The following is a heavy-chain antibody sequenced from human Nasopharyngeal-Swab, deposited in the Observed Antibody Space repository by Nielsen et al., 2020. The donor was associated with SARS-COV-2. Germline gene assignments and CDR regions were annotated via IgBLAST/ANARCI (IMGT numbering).Heavy chain of an antibody. CDR2: ISSSSSYI. CDR3: ARAAEYYYDSRALDGMDV. Sequence: GESLKISCAASGFTFSSYSMNWVRQAPGKGLEWVSSISSSSSYIYYADSVKGRFTISRDNAKNSLYLQMNSLRAEDTAVYYCARAAEYYYDSRALDGMDVWGQGTTVPSP. J-gene: IGHJ6*02. CDR1: GFTFSSYS. D-gene: IGHD3-22*01. V-gene: IGHV3-21*01.